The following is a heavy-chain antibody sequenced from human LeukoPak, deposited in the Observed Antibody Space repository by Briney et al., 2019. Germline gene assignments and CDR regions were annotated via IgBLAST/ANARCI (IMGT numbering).Heavy chain of an antibody. CDR3: ARDRCSSTSCYGAYYFDY. D-gene: IGHD2-2*01. V-gene: IGHV3-7*01. CDR2: INQDGSEK. J-gene: IGHJ4*02. CDR1: GFTFSSYW. Sequence: QPGGSLRLSCAASGFTFSSYWMSWVRQAPGKGLEWVANINQDGSEKYYVDSVKGRFTISRDNAKKSLYLQMNSLRAEDTAVYYCARDRCSSTSCYGAYYFDYWGQGTLVTVSS.